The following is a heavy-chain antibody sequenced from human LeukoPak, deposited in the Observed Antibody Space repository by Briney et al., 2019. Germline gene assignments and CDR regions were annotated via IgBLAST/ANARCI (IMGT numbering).Heavy chain of an antibody. J-gene: IGHJ4*02. D-gene: IGHD5-12*01. CDR1: GGSISSSSYY. CDR3: ARVGYSGYDNRGAFDY. V-gene: IGHV4-39*07. CDR2: IYYSGST. Sequence: PSETLSLTCTVSGGSISSSSYYWGWIRQPPGKGLEWIGTIYYSGSTYYNPSLKNRVTISIDTSKNQFSLNLTSVTAADTAVYYCARVGYSGYDNRGAFDYWGQGTLVTVSS.